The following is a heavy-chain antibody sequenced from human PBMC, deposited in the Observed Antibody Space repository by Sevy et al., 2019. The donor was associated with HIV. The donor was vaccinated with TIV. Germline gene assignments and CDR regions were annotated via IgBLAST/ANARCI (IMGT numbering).Heavy chain of an antibody. CDR2: IKQGGSER. J-gene: IGHJ4*02. CDR1: GFTFSSYW. CDR3: ARDTAAGFDY. D-gene: IGHD6-13*01. Sequence: GGSLRLSCAASGFTFSSYWMSWVRQAPGRGPEWVANIKQGGSERNYVDSVMGRFSISRDNAKKSLYLQMNSLRAEDSAVYYCARDTAAGFDYWGQGTLVTVSS. V-gene: IGHV3-7*01.